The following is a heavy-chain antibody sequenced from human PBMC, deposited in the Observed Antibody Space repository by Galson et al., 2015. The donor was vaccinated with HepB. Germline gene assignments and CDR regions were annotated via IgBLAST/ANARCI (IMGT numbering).Heavy chain of an antibody. D-gene: IGHD6-19*01. V-gene: IGHV1-18*01. CDR3: AREVFGGIAVAGSPTGWVDP. Sequence: SVKVSCKASGYTFTSYGISWVRQAPGQGLEWMGWISAYNGNTNYAQKLQGRVTMTTDTSTSTAYMELRSLRSDDTAVYYCAREVFGGIAVAGSPTGWVDPWGQGTLVTVSS. CDR1: GYTFTSYG. CDR2: ISAYNGNT. J-gene: IGHJ5*02.